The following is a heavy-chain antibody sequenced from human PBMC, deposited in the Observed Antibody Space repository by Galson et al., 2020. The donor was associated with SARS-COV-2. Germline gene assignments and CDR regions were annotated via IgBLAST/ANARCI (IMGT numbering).Heavy chain of an antibody. V-gene: IGHV4-59*01. Sequence: SETLYLTCAVSAASISTYSWSWIRQPPGKGLEWLGSIYHNRDTNYNPSLKSRVTISVDTSKNQFSLKLRFVTAADTAVYYCASLLRGGIDYYYYYMDVWGKGTTVTVSS. CDR1: AASISTYS. J-gene: IGHJ6*03. CDR2: IYHNRDT. CDR3: ASLLRGGIDYYYYYMDV. D-gene: IGHD3-16*01.